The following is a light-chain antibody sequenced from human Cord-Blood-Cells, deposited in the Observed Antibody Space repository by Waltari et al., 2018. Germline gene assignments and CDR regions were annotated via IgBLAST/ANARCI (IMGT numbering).Light chain of an antibody. CDR3: QQYNNWPPWT. CDR2: GAY. Sequence: EIVITQSPATLSVSPGERATLSGRASQSVSSNLAWYQQKPGQAPRLLIYGAYTRATGIPARFSGSGSGTEFTLTISSLQSEDFAVYYCQQYNNWPPWTFGQGTKVEIK. J-gene: IGKJ1*01. CDR1: QSVSSN. V-gene: IGKV3-15*01.